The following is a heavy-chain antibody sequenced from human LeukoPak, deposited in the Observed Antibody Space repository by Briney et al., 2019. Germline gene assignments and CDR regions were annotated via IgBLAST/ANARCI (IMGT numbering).Heavy chain of an antibody. CDR1: GFTFSNYE. D-gene: IGHD6-13*01. J-gene: IGHJ6*03. Sequence: GGSLRLSCAASGFTFSNYEMNWVRQAPGKGLEWISHISNFGDIIHYADSVEGRFAISRDNAKNSLYLQMDSLRAEDTAVYYCAKDATAVVGTVYMDVWGKGTTVTISS. CDR3: AKDATAVVGTVYMDV. CDR2: ISNFGDII. V-gene: IGHV3-48*03.